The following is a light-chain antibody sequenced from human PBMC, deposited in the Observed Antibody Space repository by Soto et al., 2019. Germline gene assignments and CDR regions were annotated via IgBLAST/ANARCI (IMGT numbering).Light chain of an antibody. Sequence: QSALTQPASVSGSPGQSITISCTGTSSDVGSYNLVSWYQQHPGKAPKLMIYEGSKRPSGVSNRFSGSKSGNTASLTISGLQAEDEADYYCCSYAGRVFGGGTSSPS. CDR1: SSDVGSYNL. V-gene: IGLV2-23*01. J-gene: IGLJ3*02. CDR3: CSYAGRV. CDR2: EGS.